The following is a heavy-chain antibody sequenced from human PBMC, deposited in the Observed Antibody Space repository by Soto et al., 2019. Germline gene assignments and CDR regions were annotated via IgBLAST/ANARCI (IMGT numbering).Heavy chain of an antibody. Sequence: SETLSLTCTFSVGSVSSGSYYWSWIRQPPGKGLEWIGYIYYSGSTNYNPSLKSRVTISVDTSKNQFSLKLSSVTAADTAVYYCARAPKLGIEVASFEYWGQGTLVSVSS. CDR2: IYYSGST. CDR3: ARAPKLGIEVASFEY. CDR1: VGSVSSGSYY. V-gene: IGHV4-61*01. J-gene: IGHJ4*02. D-gene: IGHD6-19*01.